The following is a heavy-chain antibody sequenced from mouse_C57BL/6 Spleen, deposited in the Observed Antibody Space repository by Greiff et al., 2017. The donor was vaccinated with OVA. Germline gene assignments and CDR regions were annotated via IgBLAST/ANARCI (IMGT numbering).Heavy chain of an antibody. J-gene: IGHJ4*01. D-gene: IGHD2-5*01. V-gene: IGHV1-55*01. CDR1: GYTFPSYW. Sequence: QVQLQQPGAELVKPGASVKMSCKASGYTFPSYWITWVKQRPGQGLEWIGDIYPGSGSTNYNEKFKSKATLTVDTSSSTAYMQLSSLTSEDSAVYYCARKEYSNYNYYAMDYWGQGTSVTVSS. CDR3: ARKEYSNYNYYAMDY. CDR2: IYPGSGST.